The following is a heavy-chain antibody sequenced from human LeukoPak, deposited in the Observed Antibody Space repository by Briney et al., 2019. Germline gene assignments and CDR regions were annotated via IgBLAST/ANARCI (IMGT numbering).Heavy chain of an antibody. CDR3: ARDLIAAAKHGSGWFDP. V-gene: IGHV1-18*01. CDR2: ISAYNGNT. CDR1: GYTFTSYG. D-gene: IGHD6-13*01. J-gene: IGHJ5*02. Sequence: ASVKVSCKASGYTFTSYGISWVRQAPGQGLEWMGWISAYNGNTNYAQKLQGRVTMTTDTSTSTAYMELRSLRSDDTAVYYCARDLIAAAKHGSGWFDPWGQGTLVTVSS.